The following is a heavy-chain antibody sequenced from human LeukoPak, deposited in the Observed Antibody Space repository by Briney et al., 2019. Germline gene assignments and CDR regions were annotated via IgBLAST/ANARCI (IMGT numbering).Heavy chain of an antibody. V-gene: IGHV3-7*01. CDR2: IKQDGSEK. J-gene: IGHJ4*02. Sequence: GGSLRLSCAASGFTLSSYWMSWVRQAPGKGLEWVANIKQDGSEKYYVDSVKGQFTISRDNAKKSLYLQMNSLRAEDTAVYYCARSRYYYDSSGYYYRLYYFDYWGQGTLVTVSS. CDR3: ARSRYYYDSSGYYYRLYYFDY. D-gene: IGHD3-22*01. CDR1: GFTLSSYW.